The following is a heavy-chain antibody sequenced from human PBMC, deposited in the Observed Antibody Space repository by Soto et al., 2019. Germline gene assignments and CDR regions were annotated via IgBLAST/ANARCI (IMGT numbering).Heavy chain of an antibody. CDR2: INHSGST. D-gene: IGHD3-22*01. V-gene: IGHV4-34*01. CDR3: ARVDVTDYYDSSGIDY. J-gene: IGHJ4*02. Sequence: QVQLQQWGAGLLKPSETLSLTCAVYGGSFSGYYWSWIRQPPGKGLEWIGEINHSGSTNYNPSLKSRVTISVDTSKNHFSLKLSSVTAADTAVYYCARVDVTDYYDSSGIDYWGQGTLVTVSS. CDR1: GGSFSGYY.